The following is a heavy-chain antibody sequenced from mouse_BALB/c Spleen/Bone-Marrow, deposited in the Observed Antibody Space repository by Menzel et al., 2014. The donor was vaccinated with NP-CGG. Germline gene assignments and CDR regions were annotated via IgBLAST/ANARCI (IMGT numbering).Heavy chain of an antibody. Sequence: VQLHQSGGELMKPGASVKISCKATGYTFSSYWIEWVKQRPGHGLEWIGEILPGRGSTNYTVKFKGKATFTADTSSTTAYMHLSSLTQEASAGDYCARPLYEGYSPWGQGTTLTVSS. J-gene: IGHJ2*01. CDR3: ARPLYEGYSP. V-gene: IGHV1-9*01. CDR2: ILPGRGST. D-gene: IGHD2-3*01. CDR1: GYTFSSYW.